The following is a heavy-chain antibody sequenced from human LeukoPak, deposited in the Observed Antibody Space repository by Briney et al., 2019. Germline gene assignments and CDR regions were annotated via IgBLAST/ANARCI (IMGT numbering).Heavy chain of an antibody. Sequence: ASVKVSCKASGYTFTGYYMHWVRQAPGQGLEWMGWINPNSGGTNYAQKFQGRVTMTRDTSISTAYMELSRLRSDDTAVYYCASALRITIFGVVNTEYFQHWGQGTLVTVSS. D-gene: IGHD3-3*01. CDR2: INPNSGGT. J-gene: IGHJ1*01. V-gene: IGHV1-2*02. CDR3: ASALRITIFGVVNTEYFQH. CDR1: GYTFTGYY.